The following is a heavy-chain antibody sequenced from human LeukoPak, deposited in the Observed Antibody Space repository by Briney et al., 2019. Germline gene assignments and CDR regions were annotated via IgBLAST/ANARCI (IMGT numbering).Heavy chain of an antibody. V-gene: IGHV1-69*05. CDR2: IIPIFGTA. Sequence: ASVKVSCKASGGTFSSYAISWVRQAPGQGLEWMGGIIPIFGTANYAQKFQGRVTITTDESTSTAYMELSSLRSEDTAVYYCARAGYYDSSGALYDAFDIWGQGTMVTVSS. CDR1: GGTFSSYA. J-gene: IGHJ3*02. CDR3: ARAGYYDSSGALYDAFDI. D-gene: IGHD3-22*01.